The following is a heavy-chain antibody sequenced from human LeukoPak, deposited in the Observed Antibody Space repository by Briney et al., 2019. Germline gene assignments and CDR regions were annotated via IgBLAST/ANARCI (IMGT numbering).Heavy chain of an antibody. D-gene: IGHD3-22*01. CDR2: INPNSGGT. J-gene: IGHJ4*02. CDR3: ARATATHYYDSSGYLDVGDY. Sequence: SVKVSCKASGYTFTGYYMHWVRQAPGQGLEWMGWINPNSGGTNYAQEFQGRVTMTRDTSISTAYMELSGLRSDDTAVYYCARATATHYYDSSGYLDVGDYWGQGTLVTVSS. V-gene: IGHV1-2*02. CDR1: GYTFTGYY.